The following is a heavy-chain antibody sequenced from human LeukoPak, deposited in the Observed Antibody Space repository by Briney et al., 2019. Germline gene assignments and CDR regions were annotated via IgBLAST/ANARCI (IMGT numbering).Heavy chain of an antibody. J-gene: IGHJ4*02. D-gene: IGHD2-15*01. V-gene: IGHV3-23*01. CDR1: GFTFSSYA. CDR3: ARDYRSVADY. CDR2: ISGSGGNT. Sequence: GGSLRLSCTASGFTFSSYAMSWVRQAPGRGLEWVSFISGSGGNTYYADSVKGRFTISRDNAKNSLYLQMNSLRAEDTAVYYCARDYRSVADYWGQGTLVTVSS.